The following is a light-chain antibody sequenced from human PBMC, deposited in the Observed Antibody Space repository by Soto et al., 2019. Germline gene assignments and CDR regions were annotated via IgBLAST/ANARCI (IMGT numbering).Light chain of an antibody. CDR1: QSVSNY. CDR3: QPYNNWPRT. J-gene: IGKJ1*01. Sequence: EILMTQSPATLSVSPGERATLSCRASQSVSNYLAWYQQIPGQPPRLLIYGASTRATGIPARFSGSGSGTEFTLPISSLQSEDFAVYYCQPYNNWPRTFGQGTKVEIK. CDR2: GAS. V-gene: IGKV3-15*01.